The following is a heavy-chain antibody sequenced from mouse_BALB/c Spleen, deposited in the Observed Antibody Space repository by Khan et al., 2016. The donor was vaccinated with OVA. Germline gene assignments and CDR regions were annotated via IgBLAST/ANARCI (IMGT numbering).Heavy chain of an antibody. Sequence: EVELVESGGGLVKPGGPLKLSCAASGFTFSTYAMSWVRQTPEKRLEWVTTISSYGDYTYYPDSVKGRFTISRDNAKNTLYLQMSSLRSEDTAMYYCARHNYGACAYWGRGTLVTVSA. CDR3: ARHNYGACAY. CDR2: ISSYGDYT. D-gene: IGHD1-1*01. V-gene: IGHV5-9-3*01. CDR1: GFTFSTYA. J-gene: IGHJ3*01.